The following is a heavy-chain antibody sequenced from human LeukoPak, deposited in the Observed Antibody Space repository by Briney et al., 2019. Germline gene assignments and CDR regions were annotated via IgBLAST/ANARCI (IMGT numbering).Heavy chain of an antibody. CDR1: GGSISSYY. D-gene: IGHD3-22*01. J-gene: IGHJ3*02. V-gene: IGHV4-59*01. CDR3: AREMDVVRDAFDI. CDR2: IYYSGST. Sequence: TSETLSLTCTVSGGSISSYYWSWIRQPPGKGLEWIGYIYYSGSTNYNPSLKSRVTISVDTSKNQFSLKLSSVTAADTAVYYCAREMDVVRDAFDIWGQGTMVTVSS.